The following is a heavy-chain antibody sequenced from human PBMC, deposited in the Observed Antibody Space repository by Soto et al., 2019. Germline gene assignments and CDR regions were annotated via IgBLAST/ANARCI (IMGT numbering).Heavy chain of an antibody. Sequence: PSETLSLTCTVSGGSISSYYWSWIRQPPGKGLEWIGYIYYSGSTNYNPSLKSRVTISVDTSKNQFSLKLSSVTAADTAVYYCARGNYYYDGSIYPHYFDYGGQGTLVTV. CDR2: IYYSGST. CDR1: GGSISSYY. V-gene: IGHV4-59*01. J-gene: IGHJ4*02. CDR3: ARGNYYYDGSIYPHYFDY. D-gene: IGHD3-22*01.